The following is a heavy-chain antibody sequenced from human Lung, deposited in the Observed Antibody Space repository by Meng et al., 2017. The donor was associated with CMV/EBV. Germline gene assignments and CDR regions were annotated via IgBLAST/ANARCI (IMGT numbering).Heavy chain of an antibody. Sequence: EVELVESGGDLVQPGESLRLSCAASGFSSSRYWMTWYRQAPGKGLEWVANTNEDGSKKYYVDSVKGRFTISRDNAKNSLYLQMNSLRVKDTAIYYCGGVGIGYWGQGTLVTVSS. D-gene: IGHD3-10*01. J-gene: IGHJ4*02. CDR2: TNEDGSKK. V-gene: IGHV3-7*04. CDR3: GGVGIGY. CDR1: GFSSSRYW.